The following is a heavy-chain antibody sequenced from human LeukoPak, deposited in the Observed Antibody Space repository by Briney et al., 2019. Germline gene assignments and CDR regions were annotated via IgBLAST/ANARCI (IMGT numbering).Heavy chain of an antibody. J-gene: IGHJ4*02. CDR2: ITDSGGST. D-gene: IGHD5-18*01. CDR3: AKDKYSPFDY. Sequence: PGESLRLSCAASRFTFTSYAMSWVRQAPGKGLEWVSSITDSGGSTYYADSVKGRFTISRDSSKNTLYLQMNSLRAEDTAVYYCAKDKYSPFDYWGQGTLVTVSS. V-gene: IGHV3-23*01. CDR1: RFTFTSYA.